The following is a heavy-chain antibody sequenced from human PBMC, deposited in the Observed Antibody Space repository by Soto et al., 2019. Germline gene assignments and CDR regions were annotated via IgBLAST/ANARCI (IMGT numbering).Heavy chain of an antibody. CDR3: ARTARGYYYGMDV. V-gene: IGHV4-39*01. D-gene: IGHD6-25*01. CDR2: IYYSGST. Sequence: ETLSLTCTVSGCSISSSSYYWGWIRQPPGKGLEWIGSIYYSGSTYYNPSLKSRVTISVDTSKNQFSLKLSSVTAADTAVYYCARTARGYYYGMDVWGQGTTVTVSS. J-gene: IGHJ6*02. CDR1: GCSISSSSYY.